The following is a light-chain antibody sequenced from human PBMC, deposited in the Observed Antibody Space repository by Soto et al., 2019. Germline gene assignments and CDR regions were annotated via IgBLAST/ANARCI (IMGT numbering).Light chain of an antibody. J-gene: IGLJ1*01. CDR1: SSNIGAGYD. CDR2: GNT. Sequence: QTVLTQPPSVSGAPGQRVTISCTGSSSNIGAGYDVHWYQQLPGTAPKLLIYGNTNRPSGVPDRFSGSKSGTSASLAITGLQAEDEDDYYCQSYDSSLSGFYVFGTGTKLTVL. V-gene: IGLV1-40*01. CDR3: QSYDSSLSGFYV.